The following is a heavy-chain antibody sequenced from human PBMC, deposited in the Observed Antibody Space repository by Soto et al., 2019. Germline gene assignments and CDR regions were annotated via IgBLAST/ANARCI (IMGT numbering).Heavy chain of an antibody. J-gene: IGHJ4*02. V-gene: IGHV1-69*01. D-gene: IGHD2-15*01. CDR3: AGVDFGVSTCYSGGVDY. CDR1: GASFYNFA. Sequence: QVDLVQSGAEVKKPGSSVTVSCKASGASFYNFALYWVRQAPGQGLEWVGGLTPVFRTANYSQKFQGRVTITAEESTTTAYMELSNLRSDDTAVFYCAGVDFGVSTCYSGGVDYWGQGTLVTGPS. CDR2: LTPVFRTA.